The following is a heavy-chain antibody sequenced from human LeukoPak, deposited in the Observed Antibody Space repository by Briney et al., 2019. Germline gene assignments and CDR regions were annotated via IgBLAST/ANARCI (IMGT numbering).Heavy chain of an antibody. Sequence: SGPTLVNPTQTLTLTCTFSGFSLSTSGVGVGWIRQPPGKALEWLALIYWDDDKRYSPSLKTRLTITKDTSKKQVVLTMTNMDLVDTGTYYCALLYDTTGYYGRWFDPWGQGILVTVSS. CDR1: GFSLSTSGVG. D-gene: IGHD3-22*01. J-gene: IGHJ5*02. V-gene: IGHV2-5*02. CDR2: IYWDDDK. CDR3: ALLYDTTGYYGRWFDP.